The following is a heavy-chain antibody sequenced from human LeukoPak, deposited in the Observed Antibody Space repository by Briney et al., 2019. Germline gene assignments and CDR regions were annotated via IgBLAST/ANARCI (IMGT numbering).Heavy chain of an antibody. CDR1: GFTFSSHC. J-gene: IGHJ4*02. V-gene: IGHV3-7*01. CDR3: ARGRGVLRFLEWLEDY. CDR2: INQHGSEN. Sequence: GGSLRLSCAASGFTFSSHCMRWVRQAPGKGLEWVVNINQHGSENNYVESGTGRFTISRDNATNSRYLQMNSLRAEDTAVYYCARGRGVLRFLEWLEDYWGQGTLVTVSS. D-gene: IGHD3-3*01.